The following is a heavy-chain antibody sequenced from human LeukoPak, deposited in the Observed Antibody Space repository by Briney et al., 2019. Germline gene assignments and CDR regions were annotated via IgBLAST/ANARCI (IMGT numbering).Heavy chain of an antibody. CDR1: GGSISSYY. J-gene: IGHJ3*02. Sequence: SETLSLTCTVSGGSISSYYWSWIRQPPGKGLEWIGYIYYSGSTNYNPSLKSRVTISVDTSKNQFSLKLSPVTAADTAVYYCARVGSWYGAFDIWGQGTMVTVSS. V-gene: IGHV4-59*01. D-gene: IGHD6-13*01. CDR3: ARVGSWYGAFDI. CDR2: IYYSGST.